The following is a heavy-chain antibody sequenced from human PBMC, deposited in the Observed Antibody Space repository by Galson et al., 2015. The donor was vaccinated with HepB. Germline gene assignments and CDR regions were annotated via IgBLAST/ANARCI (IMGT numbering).Heavy chain of an antibody. J-gene: IGHJ5*02. CDR1: GGSVSSGSYY. V-gene: IGHV4-61*01. Sequence: TCTVSGGSVSSGSYYWSWIRQPPGKGLEWIGYIYYSGSTNYNPSLKSRVTISVDTSKNQFSLKLSSVTAADTAVYYCARGEYYYDSSGYKAWGQGTLVTVSS. CDR3: ARGEYYYDSSGYKA. D-gene: IGHD3-22*01. CDR2: IYYSGST.